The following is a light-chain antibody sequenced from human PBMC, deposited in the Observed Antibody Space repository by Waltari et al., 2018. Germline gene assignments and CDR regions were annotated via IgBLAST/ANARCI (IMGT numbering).Light chain of an antibody. CDR3: ASYAGSKNPYV. Sequence: QSALTQPPSASGSPGQSVTISCTGTSSDVGGYDYVSWYQRHPGKAPKPIIHEVNKRPSGVPYRFSGSKSGNTASLTVSGLQADDEADYYCASYAGSKNPYVFGTGTKVTVL. CDR2: EVN. J-gene: IGLJ1*01. V-gene: IGLV2-8*01. CDR1: SSDVGGYDY.